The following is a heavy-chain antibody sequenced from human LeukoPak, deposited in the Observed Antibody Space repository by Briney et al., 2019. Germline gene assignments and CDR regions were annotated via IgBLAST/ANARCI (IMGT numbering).Heavy chain of an antibody. CDR1: GASIDRGSYY. V-gene: IGHV4-61*09. J-gene: IGHJ4*02. D-gene: IGHD3-22*01. Sequence: ASETLSLTCSVSGASIDRGSYYWSWIRQPAGKGLEWIGHMYSSGTKYYNPSLKSRVTISVDTSKNQFSLTLRSMTAADTAVYYCARGVLQDYYDSSGLHHRGGVDYWGQGTLVTVSS. CDR3: ARGVLQDYYDSSGLHHRGGVDY. CDR2: MYSSGTK.